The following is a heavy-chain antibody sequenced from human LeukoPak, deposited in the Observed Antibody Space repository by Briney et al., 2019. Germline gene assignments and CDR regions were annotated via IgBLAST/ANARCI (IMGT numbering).Heavy chain of an antibody. CDR1: GGSISSGGYP. CDR3: ARANFDLLTGLDY. V-gene: IGHV4-30-2*01. Sequence: SETLSLTCAVSGGSISSGGYPWSWIRQPPGKGLEFIGYIYHTGSTYYNASLRSRVTLSMDKSKNQFSLKLSSVTAADTAVYYCARANFDLLTGLDYWGQGTLVTVSS. D-gene: IGHD3-9*01. CDR2: IYHTGST. J-gene: IGHJ4*02.